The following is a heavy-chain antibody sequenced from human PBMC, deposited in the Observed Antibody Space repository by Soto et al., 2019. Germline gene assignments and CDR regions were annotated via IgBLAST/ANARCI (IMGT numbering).Heavy chain of an antibody. Sequence: EVQLLESGGGLVQPGGSLRLSGAASEFTFSSYALSWVRQAPGTGLEWVSAISGSGGSTYYADSVKGRFTISRDNSKNTLYLQMNSLRAEDTAVYYCVQPGGGHYYYYMDVWGKGTTVTVSS. D-gene: IGHD3-16*01. CDR2: ISGSGGST. CDR3: VQPGGGHYYYYMDV. CDR1: EFTFSSYA. J-gene: IGHJ6*03. V-gene: IGHV3-23*01.